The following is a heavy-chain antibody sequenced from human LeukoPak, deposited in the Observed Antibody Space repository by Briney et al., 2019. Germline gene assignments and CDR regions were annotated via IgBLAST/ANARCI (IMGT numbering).Heavy chain of an antibody. CDR2: IIPIFGTA. J-gene: IGHJ4*02. Sequence: SVKVSCKASGGTFSSYAISWVRQAPGQGLEWMGGIIPIFGTANYAQKFQGRVTITADESTSTAYMELSSLRSGDTAVYYCARDGHRSGSYPDYWGQGTLVTVSS. V-gene: IGHV1-69*13. CDR1: GGTFSSYA. D-gene: IGHD1-26*01. CDR3: ARDGHRSGSYPDY.